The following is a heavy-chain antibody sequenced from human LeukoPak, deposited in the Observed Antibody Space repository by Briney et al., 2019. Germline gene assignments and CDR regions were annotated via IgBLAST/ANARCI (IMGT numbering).Heavy chain of an antibody. Sequence: PSETLSLTCAVYGGSFSGYYWSWIRQPPGKGLEWIGEINHSGSTNYNPSLKSRVTISVDTSKNQFSLKLSSVTAADTAVYYCARDQLRYSDWPHYYYMDVWGKGTTVTVSS. CDR2: INHSGST. D-gene: IGHD3-9*01. CDR3: ARDQLRYSDWPHYYYMDV. J-gene: IGHJ6*03. V-gene: IGHV4-34*01. CDR1: GGSFSGYY.